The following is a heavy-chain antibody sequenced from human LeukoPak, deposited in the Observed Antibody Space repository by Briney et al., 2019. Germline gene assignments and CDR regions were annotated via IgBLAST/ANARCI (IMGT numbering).Heavy chain of an antibody. D-gene: IGHD5-12*01. CDR2: IYYSGST. J-gene: IGHJ4*02. Sequence: SETLSLTCTVSGGSISSGGYYWSWIRQHPGKGLEWIGYIYYSGSTYYNPSLKTRVTISVDTSKNQFSLKLSSVTAADTAVYYCARELRNSGYVFSDHWGQGTLVIVSS. V-gene: IGHV4-31*03. CDR3: ARELRNSGYVFSDH. CDR1: GGSISSGGYY.